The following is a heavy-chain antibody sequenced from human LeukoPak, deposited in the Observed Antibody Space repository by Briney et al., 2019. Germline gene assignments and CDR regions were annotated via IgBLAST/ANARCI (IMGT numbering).Heavy chain of an antibody. V-gene: IGHV3-23*01. Sequence: GGSLRLSCAASGFTFNTFAMSWVRQAPGKGLEWVSAISGSGGRTYYADSVKGRFTISRDNSKNTLYLQMNSLRAEDTAVYYCAKELYYDSSGYPSAFDYWGQGTLVTVSS. D-gene: IGHD3-22*01. CDR1: GFTFNTFA. J-gene: IGHJ4*02. CDR3: AKELYYDSSGYPSAFDY. CDR2: ISGSGGRT.